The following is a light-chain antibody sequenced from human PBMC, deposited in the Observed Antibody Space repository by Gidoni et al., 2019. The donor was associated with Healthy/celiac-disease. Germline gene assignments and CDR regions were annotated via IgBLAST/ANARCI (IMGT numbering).Light chain of an antibody. CDR3: CSYAGSSTLRV. V-gene: IGLV2-23*02. Sequence: QSALTQPASVSGSPGQSITLSCTGTSSDVGSYNLVSWYQQHPGKAPKLMIYEVSKRPSGVSNRFSGSKSGNTASLTISGLQAEDEADYYCCSYAGSSTLRVIGGGTKLTVL. CDR1: SSDVGSYNL. J-gene: IGLJ3*02. CDR2: EVS.